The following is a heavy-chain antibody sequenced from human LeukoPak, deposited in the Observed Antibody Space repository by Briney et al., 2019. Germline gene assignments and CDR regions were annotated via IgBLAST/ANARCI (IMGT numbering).Heavy chain of an antibody. J-gene: IGHJ4*02. CDR2: ISGSGGST. CDR1: GFTFSSYA. Sequence: GGSLRLSCAASGFTFSSYAMSWVRQAPGKGLEWVSAISGSGGSTYYADSVKGRFTISRDNSKNTLYLQMNSLRAEDTAVYYCAKYAGYCSSTSRYWVDYWGQGTLVTVSS. V-gene: IGHV3-23*01. D-gene: IGHD2-2*01. CDR3: AKYAGYCSSTSRYWVDY.